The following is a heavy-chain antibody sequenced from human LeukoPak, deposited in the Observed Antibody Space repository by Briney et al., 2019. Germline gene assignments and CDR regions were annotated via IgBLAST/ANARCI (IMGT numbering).Heavy chain of an antibody. Sequence: GGSLRLSCAASGVTFKNYAMSWVRQAPGKGLEWVSTIGGSGGNTYYADSVKGRLTISRDNSRNTLYLQMNSLRAEDTAVYYCAKDSVVVPAAPYGMDVWGQGTTVTVSS. V-gene: IGHV3-23*01. CDR3: AKDSVVVPAAPYGMDV. CDR2: IGGSGGNT. D-gene: IGHD2-2*01. CDR1: GVTFKNYA. J-gene: IGHJ6*02.